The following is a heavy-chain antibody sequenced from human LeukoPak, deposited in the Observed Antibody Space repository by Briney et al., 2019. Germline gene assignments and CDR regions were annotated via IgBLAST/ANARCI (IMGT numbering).Heavy chain of an antibody. CDR3: ARGGYGDLLLDY. J-gene: IGHJ4*02. CDR2: INHSGST. CDR1: GGSFSGYY. D-gene: IGHD4-17*01. Sequence: SETLSLTCAVYGGSFSGYYWSWIRQPPGKGLEWIGEINHSGSTNYNPSLKSRVTISVDTSKNQFSLKLSSVTAADTAVYYCARGGYGDLLLDYWGQGTLVTVSS. V-gene: IGHV4-34*01.